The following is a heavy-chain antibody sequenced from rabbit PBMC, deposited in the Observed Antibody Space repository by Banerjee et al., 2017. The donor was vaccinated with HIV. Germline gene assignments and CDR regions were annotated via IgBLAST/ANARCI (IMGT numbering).Heavy chain of an antibody. Sequence: QSLEESGGDLVKPGASLTLTCTASGFDINSYHMCWVRQAPGKGLEWIACIYAGSGITYYASWAKGRFTISKTSSTTVTLQMTSLTAADTATYFCARDVAYGGGGYAEGFNLWGQGTLVTVS. CDR3: ARDVAYGGGGYAEGFNL. CDR1: GFDINSYH. J-gene: IGHJ4*01. V-gene: IGHV1S40*01. CDR2: IYAGSGIT. D-gene: IGHD8-1*01.